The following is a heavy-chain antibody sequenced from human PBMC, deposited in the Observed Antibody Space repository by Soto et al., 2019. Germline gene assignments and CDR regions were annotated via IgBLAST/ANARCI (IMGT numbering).Heavy chain of an antibody. J-gene: IGHJ3*02. V-gene: IGHV4-39*01. D-gene: IGHD1-26*01. CDR1: GGSISSSTDY. CDR2: VYYRGST. CDR3: ARTQTGPTRGSFDM. Sequence: QLQLQESGPGLVKPSETLSLTCTVSGGSISSSTDYWDWIRQPSGKGLEWIGSVYYRGSTYYNPSLKSRVTISVDTSMQQFSLRLSSVTAPDTAVYYCARTQTGPTRGSFDMWGQGTLVTVSS.